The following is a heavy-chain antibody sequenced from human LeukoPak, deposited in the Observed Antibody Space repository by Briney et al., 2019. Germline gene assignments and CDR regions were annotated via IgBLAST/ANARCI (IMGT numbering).Heavy chain of an antibody. CDR3: VRATRVADY. D-gene: IGHD3-3*01. CDR2: IKPDGSEK. J-gene: IGHJ4*02. Sequence: GGSLRLSCAASGFTFSNYDMHWVRQAPGKGLEWVADIKPDGSEKAYVDFVKGRFTMSRDNAKNSLYLQMNSLRDEDTAVYYCVRATRVADYWGQGTLVTVSS. V-gene: IGHV3-7*04. CDR1: GFTFSNYD.